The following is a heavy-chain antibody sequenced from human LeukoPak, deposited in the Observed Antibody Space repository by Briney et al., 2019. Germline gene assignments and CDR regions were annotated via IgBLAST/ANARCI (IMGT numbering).Heavy chain of an antibody. J-gene: IGHJ4*02. V-gene: IGHV3-11*06. CDR3: ARGTGTTAYFDY. Sequence: GGSLRLSCVASGFTFSDYYMSWVRQAPGKGLEWVSYISSSSSYTKYADSVKGRFTISRDNAKDSLYLQVNSLRAEDTAVYYCARGTGTTAYFDYWGQGTLVTVSS. D-gene: IGHD1-1*01. CDR2: ISSSSSYT. CDR1: GFTFSDYY.